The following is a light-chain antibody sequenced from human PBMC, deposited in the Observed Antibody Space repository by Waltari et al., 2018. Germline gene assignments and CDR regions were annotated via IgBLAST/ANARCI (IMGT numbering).Light chain of an antibody. Sequence: DIVMTQSPDSLAVSLGGRATINCKSSQSVLYSSNNKNYLAWYQQKPGQPPKLLIYWASTRESGVPDRFSGSGSGTDFTLTISSLQAEDVAVYYCQQYYDTQTWTFGQGTKVEIK. CDR1: QSVLYSSNNKNY. J-gene: IGKJ1*01. V-gene: IGKV4-1*01. CDR3: QQYYDTQTWT. CDR2: WAS.